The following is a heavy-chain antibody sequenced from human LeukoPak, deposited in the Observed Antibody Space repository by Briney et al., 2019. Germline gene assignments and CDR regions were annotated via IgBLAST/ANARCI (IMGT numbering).Heavy chain of an antibody. CDR1: GGSISSSSYY. Sequence: PSETLSLTCTVSGGSISSSSYYWGWIRQPPGKGLEWIGSIYYSGSTYYNPSLKSRVTISVDTSKNQFSLKLSSVTAADTSVYYCARDRPHSGYAVLVFDYWGQGTLVTVSS. CDR2: IYYSGST. J-gene: IGHJ4*02. V-gene: IGHV4-39*07. CDR3: ARDRPHSGYAVLVFDY. D-gene: IGHD3-22*01.